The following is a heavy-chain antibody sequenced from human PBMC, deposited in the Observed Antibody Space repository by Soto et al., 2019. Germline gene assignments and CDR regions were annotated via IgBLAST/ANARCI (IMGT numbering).Heavy chain of an antibody. CDR1: GFDFNKYA. CDR3: AKDSPSHTTSPSYFDS. CDR2: ITSNGDST. J-gene: IGHJ4*01. D-gene: IGHD2-2*01. V-gene: IGHV3-23*01. Sequence: GGALRLLCAAFGFDFNKYAMTWVRQAPGKGLQWVSSITSNGDSTYYADSVKGRFTTSRDNSKNTLYLQMNSLRADDTAVFYCAKDSPSHTTSPSYFDSWRHGTLVTHSS.